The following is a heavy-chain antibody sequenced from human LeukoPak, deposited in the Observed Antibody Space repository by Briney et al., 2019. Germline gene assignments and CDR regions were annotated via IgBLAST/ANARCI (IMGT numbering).Heavy chain of an antibody. D-gene: IGHD1-26*01. CDR1: GFTFSSYS. Sequence: GGSLRLSCAASGFTFSSYSMNWVRQAPGKGLEWGSYISSSSSTIYYADSVKGRFTISRDNAKNSLYLQMNSLRAEDTAVYYCARDTKYSGSYLTHPDYWGQGTLVTVSS. J-gene: IGHJ4*02. CDR3: ARDTKYSGSYLTHPDY. V-gene: IGHV3-48*01. CDR2: ISSSSSTI.